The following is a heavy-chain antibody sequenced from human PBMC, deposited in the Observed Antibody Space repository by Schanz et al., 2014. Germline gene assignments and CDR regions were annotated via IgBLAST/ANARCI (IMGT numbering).Heavy chain of an antibody. Sequence: QVQLQESGPGLVKPSQTLSLTCIVSGGSISSGTYYWSWLRQPAGKGLEWIGRIYTSGSTNYNPSRKSRVTISLDTSKNQFSRKLSPVTAADTAVYYCAREPLSGYNWFDPWGQGSLVTVSS. V-gene: IGHV4-61*02. CDR3: AREPLSGYNWFDP. CDR2: IYTSGST. J-gene: IGHJ5*02. CDR1: GGSISSGTYY. D-gene: IGHD6-25*01.